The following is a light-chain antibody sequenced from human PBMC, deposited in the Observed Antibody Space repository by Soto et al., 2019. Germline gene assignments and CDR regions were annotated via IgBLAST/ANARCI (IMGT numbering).Light chain of an antibody. CDR2: DAS. CDR1: QSVSSC. J-gene: IGKJ1*01. Sequence: EIVLTQSPATLSSFPGDRVTLSCRASQSVSSCLAWYQQKPGQAPRLLIYDASNRATGIPARFSGSGSGTDFTLTISRLEPEDFAVYYCQQYGSSDTFGQGTKVDI. V-gene: IGKV3-11*01. CDR3: QQYGSSDT.